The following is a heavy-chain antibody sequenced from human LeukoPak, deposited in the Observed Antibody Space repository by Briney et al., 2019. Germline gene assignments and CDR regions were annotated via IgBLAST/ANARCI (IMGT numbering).Heavy chain of an antibody. V-gene: IGHV3-9*01. Sequence: PGGSLRLSCAASGFTFNYYAMHWVRQAPGKGLEWVASIDWNSDNIGYADSVKGRFTISRDNAQNSLYLQMDSLRVEDTAVYYCARHVVVVAATPWDWGQGTLVTVSS. CDR1: GFTFNYYA. D-gene: IGHD2-15*01. CDR3: ARHVVVVAATPWD. CDR2: IDWNSDNI. J-gene: IGHJ4*02.